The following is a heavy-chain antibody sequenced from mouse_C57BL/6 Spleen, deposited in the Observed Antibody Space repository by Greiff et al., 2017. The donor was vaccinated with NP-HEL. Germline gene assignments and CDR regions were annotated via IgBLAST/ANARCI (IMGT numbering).Heavy chain of an antibody. CDR3: ARSGTTVVARDYYAMDY. CDR2: IDPNSGGT. D-gene: IGHD1-1*01. CDR1: GYTFTSYW. J-gene: IGHJ4*01. V-gene: IGHV1-72*01. Sequence: QVQLQQSGAELVKPGASVKLSCKASGYTFTSYWMHWVKQRPGRGLEWIGRIDPNSGGTKYNEKFKSKATLTVDKPSSTAYMQLSSLTSEDSAVYYCARSGTTVVARDYYAMDYWGQGTSVTVSS.